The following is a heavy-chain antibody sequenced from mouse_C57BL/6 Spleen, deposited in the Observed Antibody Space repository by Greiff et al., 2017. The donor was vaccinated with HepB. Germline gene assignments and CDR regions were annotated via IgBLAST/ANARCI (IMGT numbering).Heavy chain of an antibody. CDR1: GYTFTSYW. D-gene: IGHD1-1*01. V-gene: IGHV1-52*01. CDR2: IDPSDSET. J-gene: IGHJ2*01. CDR3: ARNYGSAFDY. Sequence: QVQLQQPGAELVRPGSSVKLSCKASGYTFTSYWMHWVKQRPIQGLEWIGNIDPSDSETHYNQKFKDKATLTVDKSSSTAYMPLSSLTSEDSAVYYCARNYGSAFDYWGQGTTLTVSS.